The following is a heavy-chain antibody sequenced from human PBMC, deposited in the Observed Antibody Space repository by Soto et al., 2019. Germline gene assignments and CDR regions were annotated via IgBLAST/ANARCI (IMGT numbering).Heavy chain of an antibody. CDR3: ARGYVLRFLDPNQNNWFDP. J-gene: IGHJ5*02. D-gene: IGHD3-3*01. CDR1: GFTFSSYG. V-gene: IGHV3-33*08. CDR2: IWYDGSNK. Sequence: GGSLRLSCAASGFTFSSYGMHWVRQAPGKGLEWVAVIWYDGSNKYYADSVKGRFTISRDNSKNTLYLQMNSLRAEDTAVYYCARGYVLRFLDPNQNNWFDPWGQGTLITVSS.